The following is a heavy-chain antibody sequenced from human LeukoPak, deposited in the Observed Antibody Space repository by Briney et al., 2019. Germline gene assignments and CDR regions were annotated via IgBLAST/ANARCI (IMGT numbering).Heavy chain of an antibody. Sequence: PSETLSLTCTVSGGSISSSSYYWGWIRQPPGKGLEWIGSIYYSGSTYYNPSLKSRVTISVDTSKNQFSLKLSSVAAADTAVYYCAREGSYYDFWSGYRLPNWFDPWGQGTLVTVSS. CDR2: IYYSGST. D-gene: IGHD3-3*01. CDR3: AREGSYYDFWSGYRLPNWFDP. J-gene: IGHJ5*02. CDR1: GGSISSSSYY. V-gene: IGHV4-39*07.